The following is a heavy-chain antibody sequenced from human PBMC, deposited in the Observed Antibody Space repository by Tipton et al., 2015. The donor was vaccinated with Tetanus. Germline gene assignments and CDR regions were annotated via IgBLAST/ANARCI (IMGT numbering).Heavy chain of an antibody. V-gene: IGHV4-39*01. J-gene: IGHJ4*02. CDR2: IFYSGST. CDR3: ARQCVVPAAENDYGDNAFDS. CDR1: GASIRGSSDY. Sequence: TLSLTCTVSGASIRGSSDYWGWIRQPPGKGLEWIGSIFYSGSTYSNPSLKSRVTISVDLSKNQFSLKLSSVTAADTAVYYCARQCVVPAAENDYGDNAFDSWGQGTLVTVSS. D-gene: IGHD2-2*01.